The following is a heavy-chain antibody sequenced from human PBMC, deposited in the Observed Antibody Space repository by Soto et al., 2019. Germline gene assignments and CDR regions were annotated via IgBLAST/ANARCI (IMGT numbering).Heavy chain of an antibody. D-gene: IGHD1-1*01. CDR2: ISGRGGGT. CDR3: AKFGMATTKRSPPYYIDY. Sequence: GSLRLSCAASGFTFSSYAMSWVRQAPGKGLEWVSSISGRGGGTYYADSVKGRFTFSRDNSKNTLYLQMNSLRAEDTAVYYCAKFGMATTKRSPPYYIDYWGQGALVTVSS. CDR1: GFTFSSYA. V-gene: IGHV3-23*01. J-gene: IGHJ4*02.